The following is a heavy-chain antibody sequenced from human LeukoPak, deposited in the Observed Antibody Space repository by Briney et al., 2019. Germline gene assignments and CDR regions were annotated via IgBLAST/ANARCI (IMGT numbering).Heavy chain of an antibody. CDR3: ALTLRIAAAGNGEHDY. CDR2: ISGSGGST. CDR1: GFTFSSYA. J-gene: IGHJ4*02. V-gene: IGHV3-23*01. Sequence: GGPLRLSCAASGFTFSSYAMSWVRQAPGKGLEWVSAISGSGGSTYYADSVKGRFTISRDNSKNTLYLQMNSLRAEDTAVYYCALTLRIAAAGNGEHDYWGQGTLVTVSS. D-gene: IGHD6-13*01.